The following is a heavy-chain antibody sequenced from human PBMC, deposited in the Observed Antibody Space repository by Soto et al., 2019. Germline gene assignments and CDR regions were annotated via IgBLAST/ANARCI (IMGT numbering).Heavy chain of an antibody. CDR3: ARDHRMTTVTTEGY. Sequence: ASVKVSCKASGYTFTSYGISWVRQAPGQGLEWMGWISAYNGNTNYAQKLQGRVTMTTDTSTSTAYMELRSLRSDDTAVYYCARDHRMTTVTTEGYWGQGTLVTVSS. V-gene: IGHV1-18*01. CDR1: GYTFTSYG. CDR2: ISAYNGNT. J-gene: IGHJ4*02. D-gene: IGHD4-17*01.